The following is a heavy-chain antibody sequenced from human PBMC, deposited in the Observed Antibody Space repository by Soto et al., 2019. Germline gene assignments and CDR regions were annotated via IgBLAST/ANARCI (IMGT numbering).Heavy chain of an antibody. CDR2: ISAYNGNT. Sequence: GASVKVSCKASGYTFTSYGISWVRQAPGQGLEWMGWISAYNGNTNYAQKLQGRVTMTTDTSTSTAYMVLRSLRSDDTAVYYCERDSLSLYYHSSHPAYWGQGTLVTVSS. CDR3: ERDSLSLYYHSSHPAY. J-gene: IGHJ4*02. D-gene: IGHD3-22*01. CDR1: GYTFTSYG. V-gene: IGHV1-18*01.